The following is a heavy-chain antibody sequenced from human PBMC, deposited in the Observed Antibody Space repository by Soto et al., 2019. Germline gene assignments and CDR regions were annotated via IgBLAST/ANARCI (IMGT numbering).Heavy chain of an antibody. Sequence: GGSLRLSCAASGFIFSSYAMSWVRQAPGKGLEWVSGISDSGDSTYYADSVKGRFTISRDNSKNTLFLQMDSLRAEDTAVYYCARDHYQYDYTPDVFDVWGQGTMVTVSS. CDR3: ARDHYQYDYTPDVFDV. CDR2: ISDSGDST. V-gene: IGHV3-23*01. J-gene: IGHJ3*01. CDR1: GFIFSSYA. D-gene: IGHD3-16*01.